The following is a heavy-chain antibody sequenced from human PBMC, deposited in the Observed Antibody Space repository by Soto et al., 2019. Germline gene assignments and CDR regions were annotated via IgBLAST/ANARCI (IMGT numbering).Heavy chain of an antibody. CDR2: MNPNSGNT. CDR1: GYTFTSYD. V-gene: IGHV1-8*01. Sequence: ASVKVSCKASGYTFTSYDINWVRQATGQGLEWMGWMNPNSGNTGYAQKFQGRVTMTRNTSISTAYMELSSLRSEDTAVYYCARVSYDYVWGSGHAFDIWGQGTMVTVSS. CDR3: ARVSYDYVWGSGHAFDI. D-gene: IGHD3-16*01. J-gene: IGHJ3*02.